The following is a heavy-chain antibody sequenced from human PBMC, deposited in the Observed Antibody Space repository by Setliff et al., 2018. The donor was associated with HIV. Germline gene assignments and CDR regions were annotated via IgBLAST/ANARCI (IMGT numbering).Heavy chain of an antibody. J-gene: IGHJ6*02. Sequence: ASVKVSCKASGYTFTSYGMSWVRQAPGQGLEWMGWMNPNSGNTGYAQKFQGRVTMTRNTSISTAYMELSSLRSEDTAVYYCARGLKAELLWFGELRPYYYYGMDVWGQGTTVTVSS. D-gene: IGHD3-10*01. V-gene: IGHV1-8*02. CDR1: GYTFTSYG. CDR2: MNPNSGNT. CDR3: ARGLKAELLWFGELRPYYYYGMDV.